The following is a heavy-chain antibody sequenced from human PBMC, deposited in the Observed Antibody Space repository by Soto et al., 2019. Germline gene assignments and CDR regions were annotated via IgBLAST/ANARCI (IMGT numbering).Heavy chain of an antibody. V-gene: IGHV4-59*08. CDR3: SRMDSWSEYSYYYYYYMDV. Sequence: PSETLSLTCTVSGGSISSYYWSWIRQPPGKGLEWIGYIYYSGSTNYNPSLKSRVTISVDTSKNQFSLELSSVTAADTAVYYCSRMDSWSEYSYYYYYYMDVWGKGTTVTVSS. D-gene: IGHD6-13*01. CDR2: IYYSGST. J-gene: IGHJ6*03. CDR1: GGSISSYY.